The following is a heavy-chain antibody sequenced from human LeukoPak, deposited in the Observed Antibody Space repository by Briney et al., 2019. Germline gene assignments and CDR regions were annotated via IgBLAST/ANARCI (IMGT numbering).Heavy chain of an antibody. CDR1: GFTFSSYG. V-gene: IGHV3-30*18. J-gene: IGHJ3*02. D-gene: IGHD5-12*01. CDR2: ISYDGSNK. CDR3: AKDRSGYSGSPFDAFDI. Sequence: PGGSLRLSCAASGFTFSSYGMHWVRQAPGKGLEWVAVISYDGSNKYYADSVKGRFTIFRDNSKNTLYLQMNSLRAEDTAVYYCAKDRSGYSGSPFDAFDIWGQGTMVTVSS.